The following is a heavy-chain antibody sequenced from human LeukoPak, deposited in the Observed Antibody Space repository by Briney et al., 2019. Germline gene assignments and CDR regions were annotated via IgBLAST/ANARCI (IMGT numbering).Heavy chain of an antibody. CDR2: ISAYNGNT. J-gene: IGHJ4*02. V-gene: IGHV1-18*01. CDR3: ARVPVGTMIVVAPDY. D-gene: IGHD3-22*01. Sequence: ASVKVSCKASGYTFTSYGISWVRQAPGQGLEWMGWISAYNGNTNYAQKLQGRVTMTTDTSTSTAYMELRSLKSDDTAVYYCARVPVGTMIVVAPDYWGQGTLVTVSS. CDR1: GYTFTSYG.